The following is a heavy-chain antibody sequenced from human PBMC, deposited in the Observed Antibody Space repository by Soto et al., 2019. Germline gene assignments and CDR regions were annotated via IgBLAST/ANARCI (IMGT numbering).Heavy chain of an antibody. CDR2: INPSGGST. Sequence: ASVKVSCKAAGYAFTIYYMHWVRQAPGQGLEWMGIINPSGGSTSYAQKFQGRVTMTRDTSTSTVYMELSSLRSEDTAVYYCARSEVLSKREFGVVTYNCFDPWGQGTLVTVSS. CDR1: GYAFTIYY. V-gene: IGHV1-46*01. D-gene: IGHD3-3*01. CDR3: ARSEVLSKREFGVVTYNCFDP. J-gene: IGHJ5*02.